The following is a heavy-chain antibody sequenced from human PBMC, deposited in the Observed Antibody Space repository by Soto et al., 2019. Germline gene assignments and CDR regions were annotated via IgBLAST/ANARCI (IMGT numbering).Heavy chain of an antibody. D-gene: IGHD5-18*01. CDR3: AGGLNGYLHYFDY. V-gene: IGHV1-3*01. CDR2: INAGNGNT. CDR1: GYTFTSYA. Sequence: QVQLVQSGAEVKKPGASVKVSCKASGYTFTSYAMHWVRQAPGQRLEWMGWINAGNGNTKYSQKFQGRVTITRDTAASTAYMELSSLRSEDTAVYYCAGGLNGYLHYFDYWGQGTLVTVSS. J-gene: IGHJ4*02.